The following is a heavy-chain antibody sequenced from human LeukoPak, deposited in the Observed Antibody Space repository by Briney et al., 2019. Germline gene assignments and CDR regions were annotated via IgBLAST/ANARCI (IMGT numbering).Heavy chain of an antibody. Sequence: PGGSLRLSCAASGFTFSSYSMNWVRQAPGKGLEWVSSTSTSSGYMYYADPVKGRFTISRDNAKNSLYLQMNSLRAEDTAVYYCARLKEGPDYWGQGTLVTVSS. CDR3: ARLKEGPDY. V-gene: IGHV3-21*01. CDR1: GFTFSSYS. J-gene: IGHJ4*02. CDR2: TSTSSGYM.